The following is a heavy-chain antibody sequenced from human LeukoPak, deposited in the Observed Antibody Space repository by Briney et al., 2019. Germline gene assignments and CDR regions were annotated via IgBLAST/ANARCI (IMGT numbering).Heavy chain of an antibody. CDR3: ARAGLGGHDAFDI. CDR2: ISDSGSIT. D-gene: IGHD3-10*01. CDR1: GFAFSSQA. Sequence: GGSLRLSCAASGFAFSSQAMGWVRQAPGKGLEWVSVISDSGSITYYADSVKGRFTISRDNSKNTLYLQMNSLRGEDTAVYYCARAGLGGHDAFDIWGQGTMVTVSS. V-gene: IGHV3-23*01. J-gene: IGHJ3*02.